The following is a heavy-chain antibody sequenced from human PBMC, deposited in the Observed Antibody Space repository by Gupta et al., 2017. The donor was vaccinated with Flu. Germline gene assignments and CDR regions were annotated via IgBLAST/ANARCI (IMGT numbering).Heavy chain of an antibody. Sequence: TLKESGPALVKPTQTLTLTCTFSGFSLDAPGIRVNWIRQPPGKALEWLAHIDWDDAKFYSTSLKTRLTISKDTSKNQVVLTMTNMDPLDTATYFCARSPYSGDYPYYFDEWGQGTLVSVSS. CDR1: GFSLDAPGIR. CDR2: IDWDDAK. J-gene: IGHJ4*02. V-gene: IGHV2-70*04. D-gene: IGHD1-26*01. CDR3: ARSPYSGDYPYYFDE.